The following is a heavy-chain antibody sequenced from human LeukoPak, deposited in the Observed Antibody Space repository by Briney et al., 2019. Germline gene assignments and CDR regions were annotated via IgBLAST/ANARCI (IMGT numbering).Heavy chain of an antibody. CDR3: AREGIVVVLFDY. J-gene: IGHJ4*02. CDR1: GGSISSGSYY. Sequence: PSQTLSLTCTVSGGSISSGSYYWSWIRQPAGKGLEWIGRIYTSGSTNYNPSLKSRVTISVDTSKIQFSLKLSSVTAADTAVYYCAREGIVVVLFDYWGQGTLVTVSS. V-gene: IGHV4-61*02. D-gene: IGHD3-22*01. CDR2: IYTSGST.